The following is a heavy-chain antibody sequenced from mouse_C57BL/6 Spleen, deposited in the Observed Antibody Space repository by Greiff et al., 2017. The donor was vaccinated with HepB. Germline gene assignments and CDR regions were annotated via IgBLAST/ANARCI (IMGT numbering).Heavy chain of an antibody. V-gene: IGHV1-22*01. CDR2: INPNNGGT. CDR3: ARDYYGSSYRLAY. CDR1: GYTFTDYN. Sequence: VQLQQSGPELVKPGASVKMSCKASGYTFTDYNMHWVKQSHGKSLEWIGYINPNNGGTSYNQKFKGKATLTVNKSSSTAYMKLRSLTSEDSAVYYCARDYYGSSYRLAYWGQGTLVTVSA. D-gene: IGHD1-1*01. J-gene: IGHJ3*01.